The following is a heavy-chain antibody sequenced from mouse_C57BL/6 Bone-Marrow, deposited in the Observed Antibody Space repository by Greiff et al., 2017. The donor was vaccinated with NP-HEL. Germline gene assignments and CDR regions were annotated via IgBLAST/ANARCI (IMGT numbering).Heavy chain of an antibody. CDR1: GYTFTSYW. Sequence: QVQLQQPGAELVKPGASVKMSCKASGYTFTSYWITWVKQRPGQGLEWIGDIYPGSGSTNYNEKFKSKATLTVATSSSTAYMQLSILPSEDAAVYYGARWGLYGWGGYYAMDYWGQGTSVTVSS. CDR2: IYPGSGST. J-gene: IGHJ4*01. D-gene: IGHD2-2*01. V-gene: IGHV1-55*01. CDR3: ARWGLYGWGGYYAMDY.